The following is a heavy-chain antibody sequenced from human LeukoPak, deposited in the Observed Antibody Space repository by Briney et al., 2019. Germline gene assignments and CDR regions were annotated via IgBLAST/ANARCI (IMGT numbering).Heavy chain of an antibody. CDR1: GFTFDTYS. J-gene: IGHJ4*02. CDR3: AKAPVTTCRGAYCYPFDY. V-gene: IGHV3-66*01. CDR2: IYFAGAT. Sequence: GGSLRPSCAASGFTFDTYSMDWVRQAPGKGLEWVSAIYFAGATYYADSVNGRFTISRDSSKNTLFLQMNRLRPEDAAVYYCAKAPVTTCRGAYCYPFDYWGQGTLVTVSS. D-gene: IGHD2-21*01.